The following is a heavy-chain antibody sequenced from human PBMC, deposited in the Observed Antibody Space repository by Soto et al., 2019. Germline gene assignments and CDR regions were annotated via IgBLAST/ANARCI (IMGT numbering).Heavy chain of an antibody. Sequence: GGSLRLSCAASGFTFSSYGMHWVRQAPGKGLEWVAVISYDGSNKYYADSVKGRFTISRDNSKNTLYLQMNSLRAEDTAVYYCAKDMDHYYDSSGYPDTDYWGQGTLVTVSS. CDR3: AKDMDHYYDSSGYPDTDY. D-gene: IGHD3-22*01. V-gene: IGHV3-30*18. CDR2: ISYDGSNK. J-gene: IGHJ4*02. CDR1: GFTFSSYG.